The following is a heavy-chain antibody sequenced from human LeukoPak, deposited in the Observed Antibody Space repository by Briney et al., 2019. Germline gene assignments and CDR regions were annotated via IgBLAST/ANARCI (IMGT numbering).Heavy chain of an antibody. D-gene: IGHD3-16*02. CDR2: ISSSGSTI. Sequence: PGGSLRLSCAASGFTFSDYYMSWIRQAPGKGLEWVSYISSSGSTIYYADSVKGRFTISRDNAKNSLYLQMNSLRAEDTAVYYCARLRDPRGSYRPRQPVSLWGQGTLVTVSS. J-gene: IGHJ4*02. CDR3: ARLRDPRGSYRPRQPVSL. CDR1: GFTFSDYY. V-gene: IGHV3-11*04.